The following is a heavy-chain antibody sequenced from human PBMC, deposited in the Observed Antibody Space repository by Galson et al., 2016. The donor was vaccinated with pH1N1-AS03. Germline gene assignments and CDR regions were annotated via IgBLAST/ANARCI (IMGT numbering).Heavy chain of an antibody. CDR3: ARNGKNGYNDLDY. CDR2: VSYAENEK. CDR1: GFTFSAYG. D-gene: IGHD5-24*01. J-gene: IGHJ4*02. Sequence: SLRLSCAASGFTFSAYGMHWVRQAPGRGLESVAVVSYAENEKYYAESVKGRFTISRDNAENTLYLQMNNLRAEDTVVYYCARNGKNGYNDLDYWGQGTLVTVSS. V-gene: IGHV3-30*03.